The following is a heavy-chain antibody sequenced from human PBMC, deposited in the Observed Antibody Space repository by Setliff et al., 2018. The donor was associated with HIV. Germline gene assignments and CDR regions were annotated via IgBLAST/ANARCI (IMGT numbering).Heavy chain of an antibody. Sequence: SETLSLTCNVSGGSITTGGYYWSWIRQHPGKGLEWIGYIYYSGSTYYNPSLKSRIAISVDTSKTQFSLNLTSVTAADTALFYCARSGDYYGSSGYYRYWGQGALVTVSS. D-gene: IGHD3-22*01. V-gene: IGHV4-31*03. J-gene: IGHJ4*02. CDR1: GGSITTGGYY. CDR2: IYYSGST. CDR3: ARSGDYYGSSGYYRY.